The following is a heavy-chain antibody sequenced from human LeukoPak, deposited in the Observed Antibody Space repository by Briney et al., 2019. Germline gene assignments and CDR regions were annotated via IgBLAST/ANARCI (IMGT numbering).Heavy chain of an antibody. Sequence: ASVKVSCKVSGCTLTELSMHWVRQAPGKGLEWMGGFDPEDGETIYAQKFQGRVTMTEDTSTDTAYMELSSLRSEDTAVYYCASCPYDYVWGSYRSWVYWGQGTLVTVSS. CDR3: ASCPYDYVWGSYRSWVY. CDR2: FDPEDGET. J-gene: IGHJ4*02. D-gene: IGHD3-16*02. V-gene: IGHV1-24*01. CDR1: GCTLTELS.